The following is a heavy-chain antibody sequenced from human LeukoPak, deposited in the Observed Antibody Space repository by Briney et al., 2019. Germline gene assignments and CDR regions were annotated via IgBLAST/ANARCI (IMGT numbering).Heavy chain of an antibody. J-gene: IGHJ4*02. CDR3: ARDARPLGYSSGWLRFDY. Sequence: ASVKVSCKASGYTFTGYYVHWVRQAPGQGLEWMGWINPNSGGTNYAQKFQGRVTMTRDTSISTAYMELSRLRSDDTAVYYCARDARPLGYSSGWLRFDYWGQGTLVTVSS. CDR1: GYTFTGYY. V-gene: IGHV1-2*02. D-gene: IGHD6-19*01. CDR2: INPNSGGT.